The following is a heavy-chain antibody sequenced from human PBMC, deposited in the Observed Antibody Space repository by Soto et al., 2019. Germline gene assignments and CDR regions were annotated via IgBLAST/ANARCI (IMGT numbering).Heavy chain of an antibody. CDR3: ARELSPYSSSSGY. CDR1: GGTFSSYT. D-gene: IGHD6-6*01. Sequence: GASVKVSCKASGGTFSSYTISWVRQAPGQGLEWMGRIIPILGIANYAQKFQGRVTITADKSTSTAYMELSSLRSEDTAVYYCARELSPYSSSSGYWGQGTLVTVSS. CDR2: IIPILGIA. V-gene: IGHV1-69*04. J-gene: IGHJ4*02.